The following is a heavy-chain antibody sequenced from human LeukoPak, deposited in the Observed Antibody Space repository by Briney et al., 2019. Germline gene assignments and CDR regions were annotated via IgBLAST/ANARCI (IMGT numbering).Heavy chain of an antibody. CDR1: GYTFTSYG. D-gene: IGHD1-26*01. CDR3: ARESSSGSYLPYNWFDP. J-gene: IGHJ5*02. CDR2: ISAYNGNT. Sequence: GASVKVSCKASGYTFTSYGISWVRQAPGQGLEWMGWISAYNGNTNYAQKLQGRVTMTTDTSTSTAYMELRSLRSDDTAVYYCARESSSGSYLPYNWFDPWGQGTLVTVSS. V-gene: IGHV1-18*01.